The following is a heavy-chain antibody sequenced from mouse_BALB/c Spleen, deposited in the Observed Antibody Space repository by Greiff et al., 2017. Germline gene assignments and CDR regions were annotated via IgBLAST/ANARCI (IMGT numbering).Heavy chain of an antibody. V-gene: IGHV3-8*02. Sequence: QLVESGPSLVKPSQTLSLTCSVTGDSITSGYWNWIRKFPGNKLEYMGYISYSGSTYYNPSLKSRISITRDTSKNQYYLQLNSVTTEDTATYYCARYPYGSSSLYAMDYWGQGTSVTVSS. CDR3: ARYPYGSSSLYAMDY. D-gene: IGHD1-1*01. CDR2: ISYSGST. CDR1: GDSITSGY. J-gene: IGHJ4*01.